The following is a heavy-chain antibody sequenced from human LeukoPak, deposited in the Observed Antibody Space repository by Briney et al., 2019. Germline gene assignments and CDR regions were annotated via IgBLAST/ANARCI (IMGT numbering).Heavy chain of an antibody. V-gene: IGHV1-69*13. Sequence: ASVNVSCKASGGTFSSYAISWVRQAPGQGLEWMGGIIPIFGTANYAQKFQGRVTITADASTSTAYMELSSLRSEDTAVYYCARDEVGGATTSLGYWGQGTLVTVSS. CDR2: IIPIFGTA. J-gene: IGHJ4*02. CDR1: GGTFSSYA. CDR3: ARDEVGGATTSLGY. D-gene: IGHD1-26*01.